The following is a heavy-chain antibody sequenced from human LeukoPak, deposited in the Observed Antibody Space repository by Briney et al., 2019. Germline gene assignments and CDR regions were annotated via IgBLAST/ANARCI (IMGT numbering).Heavy chain of an antibody. Sequence: GRSLRLSCAASGFTFEIYWMSWVRQAPGKGLEWVANIRKDGSEKNYVDSVKGRFTISRDNAKNSLYLQMNSLRADDTALCYCARHWEGVESDAFDIWGQGTMVTVSS. CDR1: GFTFEIYW. CDR3: ARHWEGVESDAFDI. D-gene: IGHD1-26*01. CDR2: IRKDGSEK. J-gene: IGHJ3*02. V-gene: IGHV3-7*04.